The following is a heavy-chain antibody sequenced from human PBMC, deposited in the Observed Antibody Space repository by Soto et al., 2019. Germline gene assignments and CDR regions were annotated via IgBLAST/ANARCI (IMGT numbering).Heavy chain of an antibody. J-gene: IGHJ4*02. CDR1: GYTFTGYY. CDR2: INPNSGGT. CDR3: ARESEVVAATIDY. Sequence: GASVKVSCKASGYTFTGYYMHWVRQAPGQGLEWMGWINPNSGGTNYAQKFQGWVTMTRDTSISTAYMELSRLRSDDTAVYYCARESEVVAATIDYWGQGTLVTVSS. V-gene: IGHV1-2*04. D-gene: IGHD2-15*01.